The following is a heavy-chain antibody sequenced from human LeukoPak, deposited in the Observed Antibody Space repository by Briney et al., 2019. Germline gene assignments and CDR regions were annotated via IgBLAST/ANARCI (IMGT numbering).Heavy chain of an antibody. CDR3: AKRGVVIRVILVGFHKEAYYFDS. Sequence: PGGSLRLSCAVSGLTLSNYGMSWVRQAPGKGLEWVAGISDSGGRTKYADSVKGRFTISRDNPKNTLYLQMNSLRVEDTAVYFCAKRGVVIRVILVGFHKEAYYFDSWGQGALVTVSS. CDR1: GLTLSNYG. D-gene: IGHD3-22*01. CDR2: ISDSGGRT. V-gene: IGHV3-23*01. J-gene: IGHJ4*02.